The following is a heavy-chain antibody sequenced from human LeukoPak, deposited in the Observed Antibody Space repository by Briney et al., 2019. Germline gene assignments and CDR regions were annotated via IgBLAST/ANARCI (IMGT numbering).Heavy chain of an antibody. Sequence: SETLSLTCTVSGGSISSYYWSWIRQPPGKGLEWIGYIYYSGSTNYNPSRKSRVTISVDTSKNQFSLKLSSVTAADTAVYYCARDSCGGDCSFDYWGQGTLVTVSS. CDR2: IYYSGST. CDR1: GGSISSYY. V-gene: IGHV4-59*01. J-gene: IGHJ4*02. CDR3: ARDSCGGDCSFDY. D-gene: IGHD2-21*02.